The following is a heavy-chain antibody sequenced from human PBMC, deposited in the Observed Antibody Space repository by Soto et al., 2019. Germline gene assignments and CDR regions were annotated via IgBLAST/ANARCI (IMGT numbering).Heavy chain of an antibody. J-gene: IGHJ5*02. CDR1: GGSISSYY. CDR3: ARAPIAAAGTNNWFDP. CDR2: IYYSGST. D-gene: IGHD6-13*01. V-gene: IGHV4-59*01. Sequence: SETLSLTCTVSGGSISSYYWSWIRQPPGKGLDWIRNIYYSGSTNYNPSLKSRVTISVDTSKNQFSLKLSSVTAADTAVYYCARAPIAAAGTNNWFDPWGQGTLVTVSS.